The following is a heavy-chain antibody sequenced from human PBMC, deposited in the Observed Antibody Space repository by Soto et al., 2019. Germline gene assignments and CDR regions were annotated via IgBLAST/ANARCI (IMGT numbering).Heavy chain of an antibody. CDR1: GFTFSSYA. J-gene: IGHJ4*02. CDR3: AKNYYGSGSYYLLNDY. V-gene: IGHV3-23*01. D-gene: IGHD3-10*01. CDR2: ISGSGGST. Sequence: GGSLRLSCAASGFTFSSYAMHWVRQAPGKGLEWVSAISGSGGSTYYADSVKGRFTISRDNSKNTLYLQMNSLRAEDTAVYYCAKNYYGSGSYYLLNDYWGQGTLVTVSS.